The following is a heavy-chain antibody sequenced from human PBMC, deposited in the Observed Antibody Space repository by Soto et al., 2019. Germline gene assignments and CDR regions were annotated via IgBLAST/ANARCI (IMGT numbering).Heavy chain of an antibody. CDR1: GGSISSGGYY. Sequence: QVQLQESGPGLVKPSQTLSLTCTVSGGSISSGGYYWSWIRQHPGKGLEWIGYIYYSGSTYYDPSLKSRVTISVDTSKNQFSLKLSSVTAADTAVYYCARDQSSWPYGMDVWGQGTTVTVSS. V-gene: IGHV4-31*03. J-gene: IGHJ6*02. D-gene: IGHD6-13*01. CDR3: ARDQSSWPYGMDV. CDR2: IYYSGST.